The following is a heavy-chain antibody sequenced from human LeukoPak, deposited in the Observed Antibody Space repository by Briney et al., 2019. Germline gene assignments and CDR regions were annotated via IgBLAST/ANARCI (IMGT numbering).Heavy chain of an antibody. CDR1: GYTFTGYY. CDR2: INPNSGGT. Sequence: ASVKVSCKASGYTFTGYYMHWVRQAPGQGLEWMGWINPNSGGTNYAQKVQGRVTMTRDTSISTAYMELSRLRSDDTAVYYCARIVGATKGNDYWGQGTLVTVSS. CDR3: ARIVGATKGNDY. J-gene: IGHJ4*02. V-gene: IGHV1-2*02. D-gene: IGHD1-26*01.